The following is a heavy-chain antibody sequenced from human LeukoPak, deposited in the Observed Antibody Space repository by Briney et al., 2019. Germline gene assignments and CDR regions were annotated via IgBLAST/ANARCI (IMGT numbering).Heavy chain of an antibody. CDR2: IDHSGST. D-gene: IGHD1-26*01. Sequence: SETLSLTCAVYGGSFSGYHWSWIRQPPGKGLEWIGEIDHSGSTNYNPSLKSRVTIAVDTSKNQFSLRLSSVTAADTAVYYCARRSGRAGRFDFWGQGTLVPVSS. CDR3: ARRSGRAGRFDF. J-gene: IGHJ4*02. V-gene: IGHV4-34*01. CDR1: GGSFSGYH.